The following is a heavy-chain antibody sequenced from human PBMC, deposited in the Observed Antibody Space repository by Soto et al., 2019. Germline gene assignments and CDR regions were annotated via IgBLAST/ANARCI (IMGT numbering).Heavy chain of an antibody. CDR1: GFTFSSYA. Sequence: EVQLLESGGGLVQPGGSLRLSCAASGFTFSSYAMSWVRQAPGKGLEWVSAISGSGGSTYYADSVKGRFTISRDNSKNTLYLQMNSLRAEDTAVYYCEKGSSAPTYYYYGMDVWGQGTTVTVSS. D-gene: IGHD1-26*01. CDR3: EKGSSAPTYYYYGMDV. CDR2: ISGSGGST. V-gene: IGHV3-23*01. J-gene: IGHJ6*02.